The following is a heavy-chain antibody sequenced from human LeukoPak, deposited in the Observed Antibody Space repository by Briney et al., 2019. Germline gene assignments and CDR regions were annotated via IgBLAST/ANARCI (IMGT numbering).Heavy chain of an antibody. J-gene: IGHJ4*02. CDR3: ARGKWLDNY. D-gene: IGHD6-19*01. Sequence: SETLSLTCAVYGGSFSDHYWSWIRQPPGKGLEWIGEINHSGSTNYNPSLKSRVTISVDTSKNQFSLKLSSVTAADTAVYYCARGKWLDNYWGQGTLVTVSS. CDR1: GGSFSDHY. CDR2: INHSGST. V-gene: IGHV4-34*01.